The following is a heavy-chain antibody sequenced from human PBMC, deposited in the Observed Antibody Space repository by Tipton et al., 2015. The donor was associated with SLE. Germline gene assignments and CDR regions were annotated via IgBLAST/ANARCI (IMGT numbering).Heavy chain of an antibody. CDR3: ARAYYDFWRGYYNWFDP. Sequence: QLVQSGAEVKKPGASVKVSCKASGYIFTSHDINWVRQATGQGLEWMGWMNPATGNTGYAQKFQGRVTMTRNTSIGTAYMELNSLTSEDTAVYYCARAYYDFWRGYYNWFDPWGQGTLVTVSS. V-gene: IGHV1-8*01. J-gene: IGHJ5*02. CDR2: MNPATGNT. D-gene: IGHD3-3*01. CDR1: GYIFTSHD.